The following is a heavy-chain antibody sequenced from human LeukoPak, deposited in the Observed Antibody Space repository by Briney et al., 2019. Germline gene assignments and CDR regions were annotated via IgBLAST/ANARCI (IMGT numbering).Heavy chain of an antibody. CDR1: GYTFTSYY. D-gene: IGHD6-19*01. V-gene: IGHV1-46*01. CDR2: INPSGGST. CDR3: ARATQSYGQWLVEGY. J-gene: IGHJ4*02. Sequence: ASVKVSCKASGYTFTSYYMHWVRQAPGQGLEWMGIINPSGGSTSYAPKFQGRVTMTRATSTSTVYMELSSLRSEDTAVYYCARATQSYGQWLVEGYWGQGTLVTVSS.